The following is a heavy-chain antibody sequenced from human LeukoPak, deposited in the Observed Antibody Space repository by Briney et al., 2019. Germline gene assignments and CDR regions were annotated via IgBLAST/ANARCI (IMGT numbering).Heavy chain of an antibody. CDR2: IYYSGST. J-gene: IGHJ5*02. D-gene: IGHD3-16*01. V-gene: IGHV4-39*07. CDR1: GGSISSYY. CDR3: ARDSYTRDNWFDP. Sequence: SETLSLTCTVSGGSISSYYWGWIRQPPGKGLEWIGSIYYSGSTYYNPSLKSRVTISVDTSKNQFSLKLSSVTAADTAVYYCARDSYTRDNWFDPWGQGTLVTVSS.